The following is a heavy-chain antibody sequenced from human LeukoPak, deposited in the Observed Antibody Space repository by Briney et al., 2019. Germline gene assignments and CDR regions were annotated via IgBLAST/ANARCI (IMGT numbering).Heavy chain of an antibody. Sequence: GGSLRLSCAASGFTFSSYGMHWVRQAPGKGLEWVAVIWYDGSNKYYADSVKGRFTISRDNSKNTLYLQMNSLRAEDTAVYYCASKYYDSSGLVDYWGQGTLVTVSS. V-gene: IGHV3-33*01. CDR3: ASKYYDSSGLVDY. CDR1: GFTFSSYG. J-gene: IGHJ4*02. CDR2: IWYDGSNK. D-gene: IGHD3-22*01.